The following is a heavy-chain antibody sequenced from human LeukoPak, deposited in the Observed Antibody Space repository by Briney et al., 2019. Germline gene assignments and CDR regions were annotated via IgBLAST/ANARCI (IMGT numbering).Heavy chain of an antibody. CDR2: MYTSGST. CDR3: ARQKTPVTSFDP. J-gene: IGHJ5*02. CDR1: GGSISSYY. Sequence: SETLSLTCTVSGGSISSYYWSWIRQPAGKGLEWIGHMYTSGSTNYNPSLKSRVTMSIDTSKNEFSLKLTSVTAADTAVYYCARQKTPVTSFDPWGQGTLVTVSS. V-gene: IGHV4-4*07.